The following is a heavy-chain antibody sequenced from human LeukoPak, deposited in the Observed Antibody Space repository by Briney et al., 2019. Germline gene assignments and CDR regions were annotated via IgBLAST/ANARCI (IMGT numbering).Heavy chain of an antibody. CDR3: ARSTTDFWSGDFDP. V-gene: IGHV3-21*01. D-gene: IGHD3-3*01. J-gene: IGHJ5*02. CDR1: GFTFSSYS. CDR2: ISSSSSYI. Sequence: PGGSLRLSCAASGFTFSSYSMNWVRLAPGKGLEWVSSISSSSSYIYYADSVKGRFTISRDNAKNSLYLQMNSLRAEDTAVYYCARSTTDFWSGDFDPWGQGTLVTVSS.